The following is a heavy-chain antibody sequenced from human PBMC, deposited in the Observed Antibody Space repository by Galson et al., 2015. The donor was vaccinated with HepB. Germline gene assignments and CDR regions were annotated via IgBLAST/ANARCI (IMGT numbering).Heavy chain of an antibody. CDR1: GYTFSTYS. CDR3: ARGNYASGTYYSFFDY. J-gene: IGHJ4*02. Sequence: VKVSCKASGYTFSTYSITWVRQAPGQGLDWMGWISVYNGNANYAQKLQGRVTMTTDTSTTTAYMELRSLRSDDTAVYYCARGNYASGTYYSFFDYWGQGTLVTVSS. CDR2: ISVYNGNA. D-gene: IGHD3-10*01. V-gene: IGHV1-18*01.